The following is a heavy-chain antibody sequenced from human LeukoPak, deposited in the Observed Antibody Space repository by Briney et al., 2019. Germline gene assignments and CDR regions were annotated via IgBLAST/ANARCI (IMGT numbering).Heavy chain of an antibody. D-gene: IGHD2-8*01. V-gene: IGHV3-74*01. CDR3: ARDLGYCTNGECHTRFAY. CDR2: ITNDGSST. J-gene: IGHJ4*02. CDR1: GLTFSSHW. Sequence: GGSLRLSCAASGLTFSSHWMHWVRQAPGKGLVWVSRITNDGSSTTYADSVKGRFTISRDNAKNMLYLQVNSLRAEDTAVYYCARDLGYCTNGECHTRFAYWGREPWSPSPQ.